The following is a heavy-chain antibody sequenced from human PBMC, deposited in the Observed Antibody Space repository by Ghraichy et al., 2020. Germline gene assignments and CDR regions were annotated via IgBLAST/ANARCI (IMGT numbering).Heavy chain of an antibody. V-gene: IGHV3-64D*06. CDR3: VKAIVGATFDY. D-gene: IGHD1-26*01. CDR1: GFAFSAYA. CDR2: INDNGGST. J-gene: IGHJ4*02. Sequence: GALRLSCSASGFAFSAYAMHWVRQAPGKGLEYVSSINDNGGSTYHADSVKGRFTISRDNSKNTLYLQMSSLRAEDTAVYYCVKAIVGATFDYWGQGTLVTVSS.